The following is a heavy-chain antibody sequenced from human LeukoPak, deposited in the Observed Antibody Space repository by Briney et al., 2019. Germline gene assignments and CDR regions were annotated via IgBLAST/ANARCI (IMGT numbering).Heavy chain of an antibody. CDR1: GGSISNYY. D-gene: IGHD3-10*01. V-gene: IGHV4-59*01. CDR3: ARVFDSGSQAYFYYMDV. Sequence: SETLSLTCTVSGGSISNYYWNWIRQPPGKGLEWIGYIYYTGNTNYNPSLKSRVTISVDTSKNQFSLKLSSVTAADTAVYYCARVFDSGSQAYFYYMDVWGKGTTVTISS. CDR2: IYYTGNT. J-gene: IGHJ6*03.